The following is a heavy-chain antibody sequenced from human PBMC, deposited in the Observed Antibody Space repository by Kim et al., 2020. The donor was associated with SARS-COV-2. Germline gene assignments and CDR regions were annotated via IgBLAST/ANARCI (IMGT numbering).Heavy chain of an antibody. Sequence: ASVKVSCKASGFTFTDTYIYWVRQAPGQGLEWMGWINPNSDGTKFAQKFQGRVTMTRDTSITTAYLELSSLRSDDTAVYYCVRGVTTSGYWGQGTLVTVSS. V-gene: IGHV1-2*02. CDR3: VRGVTTSGY. J-gene: IGHJ4*02. CDR1: GFTFTDTY. D-gene: IGHD1-1*01. CDR2: INPNSDGT.